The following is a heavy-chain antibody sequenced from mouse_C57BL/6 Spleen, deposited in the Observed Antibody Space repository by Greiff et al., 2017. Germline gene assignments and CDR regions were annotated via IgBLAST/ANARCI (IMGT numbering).Heavy chain of an antibody. CDR2: IDPSDSYT. Sequence: QVQLQQPGAELVRPGTSVTLSCKASGYTFTSYWMHWVKQRPGQGLEWIGVIDPSDSYTNYNQKFKGKATLTVDTSSSHSYMQRSSLISEDSAFYYCAWGIYASDYWGPGTSVTVSS. CDR1: GYTFTSYW. V-gene: IGHV1-59*01. CDR3: AWGIYASDY. J-gene: IGHJ4*01.